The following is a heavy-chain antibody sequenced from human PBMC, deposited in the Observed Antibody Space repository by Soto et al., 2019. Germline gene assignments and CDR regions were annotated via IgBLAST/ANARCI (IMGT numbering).Heavy chain of an antibody. CDR1: GLAFRSFL. J-gene: IGHJ4*02. CDR2: INQDGRDK. D-gene: IGHD3-16*02. CDR3: ATYHDDEWEAYRHRY. Sequence: EVRLVESGGGLVRPGGSLSLSCAASGLAFRSFLMSWVRQAPGGGLEWVANINQDGRDKYYSDAVRGRFTISRDNAANSLFLHMNSLGAEDTAVYYCATYHDDEWEAYRHRYWGQGTLVTVSS. V-gene: IGHV3-7*01.